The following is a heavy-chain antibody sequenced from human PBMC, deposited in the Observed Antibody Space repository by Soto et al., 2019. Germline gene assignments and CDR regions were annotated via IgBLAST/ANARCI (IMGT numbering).Heavy chain of an antibody. V-gene: IGHV1-69*13. CDR2: ISPFIGTA. CDR3: ARVPYVWSGYFYWFDP. CDR1: GPTFSSYA. Sequence: PVKVSCKASGPTFSSYAISWVRQAPGQGLEWMGGISPFIGTANYAQKFQGRVTITADESTSTAYMELSSLRSEDTAVYYCARVPYVWSGYFYWFDPRGQGTLVTVSS. D-gene: IGHD3-3*01. J-gene: IGHJ5*02.